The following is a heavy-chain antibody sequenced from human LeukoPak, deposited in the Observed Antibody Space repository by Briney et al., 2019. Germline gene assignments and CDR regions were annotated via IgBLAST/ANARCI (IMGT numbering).Heavy chain of an antibody. CDR3: AKDATAVPGTVYMDV. V-gene: IGHV3-48*03. Sequence: GGSLRLSCAASGFTFSSYEMNWVRQAPGKGLEWVSYISSSGSTIHYADSVKGRFTISRDNAKNSVYLQMTSLRAEDTALYYCAKDATAVPGTVYMDVWGKGTTVTISS. J-gene: IGHJ6*03. D-gene: IGHD6-13*01. CDR2: ISSSGSTI. CDR1: GFTFSSYE.